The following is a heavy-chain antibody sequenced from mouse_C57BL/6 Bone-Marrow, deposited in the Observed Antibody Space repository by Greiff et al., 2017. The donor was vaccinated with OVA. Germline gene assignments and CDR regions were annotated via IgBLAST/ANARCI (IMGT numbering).Heavy chain of an antibody. D-gene: IGHD2-4*01. CDR2: ISDGGSYT. J-gene: IGHJ4*01. CDR3: AREGDYDYDDYAMDY. V-gene: IGHV5-4*01. CDR1: GFTFSSYA. Sequence: EVKLVESGGGLVKPGGSLKLSCAASGFTFSSYAMSWVRQTPEKRLEWVATISDGGSYTYYPDNVKGRFTISRDNAKNNLYLQMSHLKSEDTAMYYGAREGDYDYDDYAMDYWGQGTSVTVSS.